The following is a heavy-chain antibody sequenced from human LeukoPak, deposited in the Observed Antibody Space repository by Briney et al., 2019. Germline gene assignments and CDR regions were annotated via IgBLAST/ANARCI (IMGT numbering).Heavy chain of an antibody. Sequence: PSETLSLTCTVSGGSISSGGYYWSWIRQHPGKGLEWIGYIYYSGSTYYNPSLKSRVTISVDTSKNQFSLKLSSVTAADTAVYYCARNPSGMDLEYYFDAFDIWGQGTMVTVSS. J-gene: IGHJ3*02. D-gene: IGHD3-16*01. CDR1: GGSISSGGYY. V-gene: IGHV4-31*03. CDR3: ARNPSGMDLEYYFDAFDI. CDR2: IYYSGST.